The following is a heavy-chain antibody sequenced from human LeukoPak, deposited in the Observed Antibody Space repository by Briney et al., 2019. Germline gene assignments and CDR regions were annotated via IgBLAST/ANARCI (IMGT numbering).Heavy chain of an antibody. V-gene: IGHV1-2*02. CDR1: GYTFTGYY. CDR2: INPNSGGT. D-gene: IGHD3-10*01. CDR3: ARTHGASTYYYGSGSYNKNQYYFDY. Sequence: ASVKVSCKASGYTFTGYYMHWVRQAPGQRLEWMGWINPNSGGTNYAQKFQGRVTMTRDTSISTAYMELSRLRSDDTAVYYCARTHGASTYYYGSGSYNKNQYYFDYWGQGTLVTVSS. J-gene: IGHJ4*02.